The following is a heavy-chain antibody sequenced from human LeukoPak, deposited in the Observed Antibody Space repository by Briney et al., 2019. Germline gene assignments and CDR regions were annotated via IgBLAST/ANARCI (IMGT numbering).Heavy chain of an antibody. V-gene: IGHV3-30*03. J-gene: IGHJ5*02. CDR2: ISYDGSNK. Sequence: GGSLRLSCAASGFTFSSYSMNWVRQAPGKGLEWVAVISYDGSNKYYADSVKGRFTISRDNSKNTLYLQMNSLRAEDTAVYYCARGGVGATLRDNWFDPWGQGTLVTVSS. CDR1: GFTFSSYS. CDR3: ARGGVGATLRDNWFDP. D-gene: IGHD1-26*01.